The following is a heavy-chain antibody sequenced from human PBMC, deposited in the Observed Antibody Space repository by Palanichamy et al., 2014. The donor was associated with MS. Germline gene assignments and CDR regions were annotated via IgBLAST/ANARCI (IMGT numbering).Heavy chain of an antibody. CDR3: ARDPLTTSNDYHGLDV. D-gene: IGHD4-17*01. J-gene: IGHJ6*02. CDR1: GGSFSVYS. Sequence: QVQLQQWGAGLLKPSDTLSLTCAVYGGSFSVYSWTWIRQSPGKGLEWIGEISHSGSTNYNPSLKSRVTISIDTSRKEFSLKLASVTAADTAVYYCARDPLTTSNDYHGLDVWGQGTTVTVSS. CDR2: ISHSGST. V-gene: IGHV4-34*01.